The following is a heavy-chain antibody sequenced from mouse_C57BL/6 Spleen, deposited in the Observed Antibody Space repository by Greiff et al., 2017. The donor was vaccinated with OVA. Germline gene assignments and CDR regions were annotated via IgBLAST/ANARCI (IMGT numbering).Heavy chain of an antibody. J-gene: IGHJ2*01. CDR3: ARRDDGGYFDY. D-gene: IGHD2-12*01. CDR1: GFTFSDYG. Sequence: EVKLMESGGGLVQPGGSLKLSCAASGFTFSDYGMAWVRQAPRKGPEWVAFISNLAYSIYYADTVTGRFTISRENAKNTLYLEMSSLRSEDTAMYYCARRDDGGYFDYWGQGTTLTVSS. V-gene: IGHV5-15*01. CDR2: ISNLAYSI.